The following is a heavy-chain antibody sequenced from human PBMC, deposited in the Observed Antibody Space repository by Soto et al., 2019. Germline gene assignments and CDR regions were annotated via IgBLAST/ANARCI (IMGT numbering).Heavy chain of an antibody. V-gene: IGHV4-59*12. CDR3: ARATHTFDI. CDR2: IYYSGNT. CDR1: GGSISSYY. Sequence: PSETLSLTCTVSGGSISSYYWSWIRQPPGKGLEWIAYIYYSGNTNYNPSLTSRITISVDTSKNQFSLKLSSVTAADTAVYYCARATHTFDIWGQGTMVTVSS. D-gene: IGHD2-15*01. J-gene: IGHJ3*02.